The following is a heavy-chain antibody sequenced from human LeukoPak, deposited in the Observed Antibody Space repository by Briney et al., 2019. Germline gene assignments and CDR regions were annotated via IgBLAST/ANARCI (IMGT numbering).Heavy chain of an antibody. CDR1: GFTFTSSA. J-gene: IGHJ3*02. V-gene: IGHV1-58*02. D-gene: IGHD1-26*01. CDR2: IVVGSGNT. Sequence: GTSVKVSCKASGFTFTSSAMQWVRLARGQRLEWIGWIVVGSGNTNYAQKFQERVTITRDMSTSTAYMELSSLRSEDTAVYYCAADPQWEPTVFAFDIWGQGTMVTVSS. CDR3: AADPQWEPTVFAFDI.